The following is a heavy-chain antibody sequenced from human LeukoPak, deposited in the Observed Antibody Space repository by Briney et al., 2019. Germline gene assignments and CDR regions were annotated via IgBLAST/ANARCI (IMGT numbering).Heavy chain of an antibody. CDR2: IYYSGST. CDR3: ASYYYYYGMDV. CDR1: GGSISSSNW. J-gene: IGHJ6*02. Sequence: SETLSLTCAVSGGSISSSNWWSWVRQPPGKGLEWIGEIYYSGSTNYNPSLKSRVTISVDTSKNQFSLKLSSVTAADTAVYYCASYYYYYGMDVWGQGTTVTVSS. V-gene: IGHV4-4*02.